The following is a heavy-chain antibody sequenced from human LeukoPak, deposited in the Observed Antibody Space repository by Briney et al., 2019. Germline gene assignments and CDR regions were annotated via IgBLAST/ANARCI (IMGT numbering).Heavy chain of an antibody. D-gene: IGHD6-13*01. CDR1: GGSISSYY. CDR2: IYTSGST. V-gene: IGHV4-4*07. CDR3: ARGRPGYSSRWYWYFDL. Sequence: NPSETLSLTCTVSGGSISSYYWSWIRQPAGKGLEWIGRIYTSGSTNYNPSLKSRVTMSVDTSKNQFSLNLSSVTAADTAVYYCARGRPGYSSRWYWYFDLWGRGTLVTVSS. J-gene: IGHJ2*01.